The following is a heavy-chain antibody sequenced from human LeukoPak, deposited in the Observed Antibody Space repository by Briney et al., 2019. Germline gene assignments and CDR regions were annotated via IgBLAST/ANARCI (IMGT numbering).Heavy chain of an antibody. J-gene: IGHJ4*02. CDR1: GFTFDDYA. CDR2: ISWNSDTR. Sequence: GRSLRLSCAVSGFTFDDYAMHWVRQVPGKGLEGVAGISWNSDTRGYVDSVKGRFTISRDNARNSLYLQMNSLRAEDTALYYCITNGGGDSGYGNFDYWGQGTLVTVSS. CDR3: ITNGGGDSGYGNFDY. D-gene: IGHD5-12*01. V-gene: IGHV3-9*01.